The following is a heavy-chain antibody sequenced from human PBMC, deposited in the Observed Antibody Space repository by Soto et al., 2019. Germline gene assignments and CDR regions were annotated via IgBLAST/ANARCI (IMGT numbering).Heavy chain of an antibody. D-gene: IGHD2-2*01. J-gene: IGHJ5*02. Sequence: QLQLQESGPGLVKPSETLSLTCTVSGGSISSSSYYWGWIRQPPGKGLEWIGSIYYSGSTYYNPSLKSRVTISVDTSKNPFSLKLSSVTAADTAVYYCARQSIVVVPAAISAWFAPWGQGTLVTVSS. CDR3: ARQSIVVVPAAISAWFAP. CDR2: IYYSGST. V-gene: IGHV4-39*01. CDR1: GGSISSSSYY.